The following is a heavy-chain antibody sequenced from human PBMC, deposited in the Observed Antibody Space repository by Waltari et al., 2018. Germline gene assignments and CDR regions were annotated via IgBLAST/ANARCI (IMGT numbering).Heavy chain of an antibody. V-gene: IGHV3-33*05. CDR2: VSSGGDNH. CDR3: AGTATAFLDS. Sequence: QLADSGGGLVQPGQSLRLSCTVSGFSLSASVLHWIPQPPGKSPEWLASVSSGGDNHFYADSVKGRFVISTDNSKRMLFLQMKNLRRNDTAVYFCAGTATAFLDSWGQGTLDTVAS. D-gene: IGHD2-21*02. J-gene: IGHJ1*01. CDR1: GFSLSASV.